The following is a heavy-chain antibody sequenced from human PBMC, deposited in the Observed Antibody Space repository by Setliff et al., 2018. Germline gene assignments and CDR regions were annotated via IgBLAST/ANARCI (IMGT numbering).Heavy chain of an antibody. CDR3: ASINWNPGGYYYYYYMDV. D-gene: IGHD1-1*01. Sequence: SETLSLTCSVYGESFSNNYWSWIRQPPGKGLEWIGESNHSGSTSYNPSLKSRLTMSVDTSKNQFSLKLSSVTAADTAVYYCASINWNPGGYYYYYYMDVWGKGTTVTVSS. J-gene: IGHJ6*03. CDR1: GESFSNNY. V-gene: IGHV4-34*01. CDR2: SNHSGST.